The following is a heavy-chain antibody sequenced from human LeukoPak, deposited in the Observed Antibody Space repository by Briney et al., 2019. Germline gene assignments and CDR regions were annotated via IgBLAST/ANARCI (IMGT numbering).Heavy chain of an antibody. D-gene: IGHD4-17*01. CDR3: ARDLTGDYLNWFDP. V-gene: IGHV1-18*01. CDR1: GYTFTSYG. CDR2: ISAYNGNT. Sequence: ASVTVSCKASGYTFTSYGISWVRQAPGQGLEWMGWISAYNGNTNYAQKLQGRVTMTTDTSTSTAYMELRSLRSDDTAVYYCARDLTGDYLNWFDPWGQGTLVTVSS. J-gene: IGHJ5*02.